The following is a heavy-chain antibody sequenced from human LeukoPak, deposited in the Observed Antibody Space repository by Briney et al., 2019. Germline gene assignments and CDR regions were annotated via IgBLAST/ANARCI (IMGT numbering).Heavy chain of an antibody. D-gene: IGHD3-10*01. V-gene: IGHV3-7*01. CDR2: IKQDGSEK. J-gene: IGHJ4*02. CDR1: GFPFSSYW. Sequence: GGSLRLSCAVSGFPFSSYWMTWVRQAPGKGLEWVANIKQDGSEKNYVDSVKGRFTNSRDNTKNSLYLQMNTMRAEDTAVYYCVRGFGNFDYWGQGTLVTVSS. CDR3: VRGFGNFDY.